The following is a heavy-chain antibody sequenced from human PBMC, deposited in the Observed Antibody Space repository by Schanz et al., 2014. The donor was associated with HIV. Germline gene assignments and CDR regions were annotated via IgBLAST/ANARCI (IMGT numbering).Heavy chain of an antibody. CDR2: IIPIFGTA. Sequence: QVQLVQSGAEVKKPGASVKVSCKASGGSFSSYAINWVRQAPGQGLEWMGGIIPIFGTANYAQKFQGRVTITADESTSTAYMELSSLRSEDTAVYYCARGRQDYDFWSGAHYYYAMDVWGQGTTVTVSS. CDR1: GGSFSSYA. CDR3: ARGRQDYDFWSGAHYYYAMDV. D-gene: IGHD3-3*01. J-gene: IGHJ6*02. V-gene: IGHV1-69*01.